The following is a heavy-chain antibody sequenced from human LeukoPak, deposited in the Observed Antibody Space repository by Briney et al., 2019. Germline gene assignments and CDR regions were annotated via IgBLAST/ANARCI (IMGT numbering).Heavy chain of an antibody. J-gene: IGHJ4*02. CDR2: ISYDGSNK. V-gene: IGHV3-30-3*01. Sequence: GRSLRLSCTASGFTFSSYAMHWVRQAPGKGLEWVAVISYDGSNKYYADSVKGRFTISRDNSKNTLYLQMNSLRAEDTAVYYCARAQVVVGYSYGPDYWGQGTLVTVSS. CDR3: ARAQVVVGYSYGPDY. CDR1: GFTFSSYA. D-gene: IGHD5-18*01.